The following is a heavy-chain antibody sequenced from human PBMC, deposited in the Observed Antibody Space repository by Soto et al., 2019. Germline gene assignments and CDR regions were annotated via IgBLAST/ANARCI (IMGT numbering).Heavy chain of an antibody. CDR1: GGTFSSYT. D-gene: IGHD3-16*01. V-gene: IGHV1-69*08. CDR3: ARDYTGRGWGEY. J-gene: IGHJ4*02. Sequence: QVQLVQSGAEVKKPGSSVKVSCKASGGTFSSYTISWVRQAPGQGLEWMGRIIPILGIANYAQKFQGRVTITADKSTSTAYMELSSLRSEDTAVYYCARDYTGRGWGEYWGQGTLVTVSS. CDR2: IIPILGIA.